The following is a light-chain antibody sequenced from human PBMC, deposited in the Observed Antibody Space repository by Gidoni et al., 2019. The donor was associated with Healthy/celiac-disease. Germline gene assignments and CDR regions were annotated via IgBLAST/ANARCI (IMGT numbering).Light chain of an antibody. CDR2: AAS. J-gene: IGKJ3*01. CDR1: QGISNY. Sequence: IQMTQSPSSLSASVGDRVTITCRASQGISNYLAWYQQKPGKVPKLLIYAASTLQSGVPSRFSGSGSGTDFTLTISSLQPEDVATYYCQKYNSAPQRAFGPGTKVDIK. CDR3: QKYNSAPQRA. V-gene: IGKV1-27*01.